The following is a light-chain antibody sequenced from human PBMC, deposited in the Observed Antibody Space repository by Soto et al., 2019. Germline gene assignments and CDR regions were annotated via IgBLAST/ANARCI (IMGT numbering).Light chain of an antibody. CDR3: ATWDSNTHTV. V-gene: IGLV4-60*02. CDR2: LEGSGSY. CDR1: SGHSSYI. J-gene: IGLJ3*02. Sequence: QSVLTQSSSASASLGSSVKLTCTLSSGHSSYIIAWHQQQPGKAPRYLMKLEGSGSYNKGSGVPDRFSGSSSGADRYLTSSILQFDDDASYSCATWDSNTHTVFGGGTKVTVL.